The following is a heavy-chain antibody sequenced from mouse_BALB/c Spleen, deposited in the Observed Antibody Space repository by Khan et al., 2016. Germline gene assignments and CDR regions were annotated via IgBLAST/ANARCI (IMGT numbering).Heavy chain of an antibody. CDR1: GFTFSDYY. J-gene: IGHJ1*01. Sequence: ELVESGGGLVKPGGSLKLSCAASGFTFSDYYMYWVRQTPEKRLEWVATISDGGSYTYYPDSVKGRFTISRDNAKNNLYLQMSSLKSEDTAMYYCARDLNWYFDFWGAGTTVTVAS. CDR3: ARDLNWYFDF. CDR2: ISDGGSYT. V-gene: IGHV5-4*02.